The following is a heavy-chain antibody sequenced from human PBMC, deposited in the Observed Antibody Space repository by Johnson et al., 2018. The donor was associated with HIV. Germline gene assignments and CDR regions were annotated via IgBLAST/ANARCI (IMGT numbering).Heavy chain of an antibody. J-gene: IGHJ3*02. Sequence: VQLVESGGGLVQPGRSLRLSCAASGFTFDDYAMHWVRQAPGKGLEWVSGISWNSGNIDYADSVRGRFTISRDNAKNSLYLQMNSLRAEDTAVYYCAKGGQQLADAFDIWGQGTMVTVSS. CDR3: AKGGQQLADAFDI. CDR2: ISWNSGNI. V-gene: IGHV3-9*01. D-gene: IGHD6-13*01. CDR1: GFTFDDYA.